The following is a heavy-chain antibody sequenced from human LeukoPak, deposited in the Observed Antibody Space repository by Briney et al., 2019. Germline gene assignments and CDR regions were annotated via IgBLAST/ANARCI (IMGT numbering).Heavy chain of an antibody. Sequence: GESLKISCRISGYRLTDNWIGRMRQVPGKGLEWLGLIYPGDSDTRYSPSFQGQVTFSMDMSINTAYLQWGGLKASDTAIYYCVRFGLTSSLDYWGQGTLVTVSS. J-gene: IGHJ4*02. CDR1: GYRLTDNW. CDR2: IYPGDSDT. D-gene: IGHD6-13*01. V-gene: IGHV5-51*01. CDR3: VRFGLTSSLDY.